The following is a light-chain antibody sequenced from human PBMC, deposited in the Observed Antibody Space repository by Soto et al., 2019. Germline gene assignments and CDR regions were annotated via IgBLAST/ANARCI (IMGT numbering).Light chain of an antibody. Sequence: ITQAPDTMSLSPGEKAPFFCRASQSVSSSYLAWYQQKPGQAPRLLIYGASSRATGIPDRFSGSGSGTDFTLTISRREPEDFAVYYCQQYGRSPRTFGQGTKVDIK. CDR1: QSVSSSY. V-gene: IGKV3-20*01. CDR3: QQYGRSPRT. CDR2: GAS. J-gene: IGKJ1*01.